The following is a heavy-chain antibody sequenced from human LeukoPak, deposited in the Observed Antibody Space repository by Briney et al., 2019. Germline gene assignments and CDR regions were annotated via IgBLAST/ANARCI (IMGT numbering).Heavy chain of an antibody. CDR2: ILYDGSNK. V-gene: IGHV3-30*02. J-gene: IGHJ6*03. D-gene: IGHD3-10*01. Sequence: GGSLRLSCAASGFTFSSYGMHWVRQAPGKGLKWVAFILYDGSNKYYADSVKGRFTISRDNSKNTLYLQMNSLRAEDTAVYYCAKGPPRGDYYYYYYMDVWGKGTTVTVSS. CDR3: AKGPPRGDYYYYYYMDV. CDR1: GFTFSSYG.